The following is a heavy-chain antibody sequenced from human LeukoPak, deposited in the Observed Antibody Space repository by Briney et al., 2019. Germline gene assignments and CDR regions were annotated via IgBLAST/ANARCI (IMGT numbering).Heavy chain of an antibody. Sequence: SQTLSLTCTVSGGSISSGGYYWSWIRQHPGKGLEWIGYIYYSGSTYYNPSLKSRVTISVDTSKNQFSLKLSSVIAADTAVYYCARDSVVPAVNYYYGMDVWGQGTTVTVSS. D-gene: IGHD2-2*01. CDR1: GGSISSGGYY. CDR3: ARDSVVPAVNYYYGMDV. CDR2: IYYSGST. V-gene: IGHV4-31*03. J-gene: IGHJ6*02.